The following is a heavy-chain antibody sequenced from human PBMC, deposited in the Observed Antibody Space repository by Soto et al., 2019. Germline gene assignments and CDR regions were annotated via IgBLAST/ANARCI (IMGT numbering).Heavy chain of an antibody. Sequence: QVQLVQSGAEVKKPGASVKVSCKASGYTFTSYGISWVRQAPGQGLEWMGWISAYNGNTNYAQKLQGRVTMTTATSTSTAYMELRSLRSDDTAVYYCARAKFSGRSWSTGGWFDPWGQGTLVTVSS. CDR1: GYTFTSYG. D-gene: IGHD6-13*01. CDR3: ARAKFSGRSWSTGGWFDP. V-gene: IGHV1-18*01. J-gene: IGHJ5*02. CDR2: ISAYNGNT.